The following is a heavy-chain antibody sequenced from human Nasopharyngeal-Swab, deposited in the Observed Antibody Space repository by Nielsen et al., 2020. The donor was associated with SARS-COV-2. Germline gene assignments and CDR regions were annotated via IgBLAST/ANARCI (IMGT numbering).Heavy chain of an antibody. J-gene: IGHJ6*02. D-gene: IGHD4-11*01. V-gene: IGHV3-11*01. Sequence: GGSLRLSCAASGFTFSDYYMSWIRQAPGKGLEWVSYISSSGSTIYYADSVKGRFTISRDNAKNSLYLQMNSLRAEDTAVYYCARAMTTVLSASGMDVWDQGTTVTVSS. CDR3: ARAMTTVLSASGMDV. CDR1: GFTFSDYY. CDR2: ISSSGSTI.